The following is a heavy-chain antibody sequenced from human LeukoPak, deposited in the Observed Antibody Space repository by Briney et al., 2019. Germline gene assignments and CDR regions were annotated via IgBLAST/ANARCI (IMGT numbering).Heavy chain of an antibody. D-gene: IGHD2-21*02. CDR1: GFTVSSNY. CDR2: IYSGGST. Sequence: GGSLRLSCAASGFTVSSNYMSWVRQAPGKGLEWVSVIYSGGSTYYADSVKGRFTISRDNSKNTVYLQMNSLRADDTAVYYCAGSLAYCGGDCRLGDYWGQGTLVTVSS. CDR3: AGSLAYCGGDCRLGDY. J-gene: IGHJ4*02. V-gene: IGHV3-53*01.